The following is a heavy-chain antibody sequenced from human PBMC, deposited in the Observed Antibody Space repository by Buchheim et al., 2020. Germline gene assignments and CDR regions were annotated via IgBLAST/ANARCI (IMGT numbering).Heavy chain of an antibody. CDR3: ARLTVGAPDFEY. CDR2: IYHSGNT. Sequence: QVQLQESGPGLVRPSETLPLTCTVSGGSVSSDSYYWSWIRQPPGKGLEWIAYIYHSGNTNYNPSLKSRVTISVDTSKNQFSLRLISVTARDTAVYYCARLTVGAPDFEYWGQGTL. CDR1: GGSVSSDSYY. V-gene: IGHV4-61*01. J-gene: IGHJ4*02. D-gene: IGHD1-26*01.